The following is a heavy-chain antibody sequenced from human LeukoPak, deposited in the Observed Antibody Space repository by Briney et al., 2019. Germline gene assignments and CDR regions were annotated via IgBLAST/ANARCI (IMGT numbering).Heavy chain of an antibody. Sequence: PGGSLRLSCAASGFTFSNAWMSWVRQAPGKGLEWVGEIIPRGSASYNPSLKSRITISIDTSKNQFSLKLNSVTAADTAAYYCARHLTGERAFDVWGQGTVVTVSS. V-gene: IGHV4-34*12. CDR3: ARHLTGERAFDV. CDR2: IIPRGSA. CDR1: GFTFSNAW. D-gene: IGHD7-27*01. J-gene: IGHJ3*01.